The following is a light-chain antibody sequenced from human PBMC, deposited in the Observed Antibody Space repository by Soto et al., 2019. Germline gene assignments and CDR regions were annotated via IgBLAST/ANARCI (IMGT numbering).Light chain of an antibody. V-gene: IGLV2-14*01. CDR1: SSDVGRFNF. CDR3: SSWTTSSTYV. Sequence: QSALTQPASVSGSPGQSITISCTGTSSDVGRFNFVTWYQQHPGKAPKLIIYEVSNRPSGISNRFSGSKSGDTASLTISGLQAEDEADYYCSSWTTSSTYVFGTGTKLTVL. CDR2: EVS. J-gene: IGLJ1*01.